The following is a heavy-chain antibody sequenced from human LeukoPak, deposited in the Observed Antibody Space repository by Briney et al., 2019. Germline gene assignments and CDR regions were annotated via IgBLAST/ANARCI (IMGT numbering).Heavy chain of an antibody. CDR2: LHQTGRN. J-gene: IGHJ3*02. CDR3: VAEMTASAAFDI. D-gene: IGHD2-21*02. V-gene: IGHV4-39*01. CDR1: GDSITSSSHY. Sequence: SETLSLTCTVSGDSITSSSHYWGWIRQPPGKRLEWIGSLHQTGRNYSNAALKSRVTISMDTAKSQYSLKLNSVTAADSGVYYCVAEMTASAAFDIWGQGTMVAVSS.